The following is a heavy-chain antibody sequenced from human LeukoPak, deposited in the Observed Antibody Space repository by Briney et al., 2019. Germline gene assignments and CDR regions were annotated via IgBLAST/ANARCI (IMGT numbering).Heavy chain of an antibody. CDR3: ASNPPDTGDFYY. CDR1: GYTFTNLD. V-gene: IGHV1-8*01. D-gene: IGHD1-1*01. CDR2: MSPNSGDT. Sequence: ASVKVSCKTSGYTFTNLDINWLRQAPGQGLEWMGWMSPNSGDTGYAQKFQGRVSMTRDTSISTAYMELSSLRSEDTAVYYCASNPPDTGDFYYWGLGSLVTVSS. J-gene: IGHJ4*02.